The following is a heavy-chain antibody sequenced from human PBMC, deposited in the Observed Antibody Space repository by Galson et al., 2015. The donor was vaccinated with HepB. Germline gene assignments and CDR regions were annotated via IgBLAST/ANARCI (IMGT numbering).Heavy chain of an antibody. D-gene: IGHD1-26*01. J-gene: IGHJ3*02. V-gene: IGHV3-23*01. CDR2: ISGSGGST. CDR1: GFTFSSYA. CDR3: AKAGGSYSGAFEI. Sequence: SLRLSCAASGFTFSSYAMSWVRQAPGKGLEWVSAISGSGGSTYYADSVKGRFTISRDNSKSTLYLQMNSLRAEDTAVYYCAKAGGSYSGAFEIWGQGTMVTVSS.